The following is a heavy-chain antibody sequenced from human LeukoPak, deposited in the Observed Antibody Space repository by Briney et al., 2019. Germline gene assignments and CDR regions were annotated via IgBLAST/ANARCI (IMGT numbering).Heavy chain of an antibody. V-gene: IGHV3-30*18. CDR3: ANLYSSGWYPGDY. CDR1: GFTFSSYG. CDR2: ISYDGSNK. J-gene: IGHJ4*02. D-gene: IGHD6-19*01. Sequence: GRSLRLSGAASGFTFSSYGMHWVRQAPGKGLEWVAVISYDGSNKNYAASVKGRFTISRDNSKNTLYLQMNSLSAEDTAVYYCANLYSSGWYPGDYWGQGTLVTVSS.